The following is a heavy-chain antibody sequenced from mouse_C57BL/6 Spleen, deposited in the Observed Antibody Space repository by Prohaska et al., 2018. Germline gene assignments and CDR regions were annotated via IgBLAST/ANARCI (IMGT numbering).Heavy chain of an antibody. V-gene: IGHV1-80*01. D-gene: IGHD3-2*02. CDR3: AFSGYAMDY. J-gene: IGHJ4*01. CDR2: IYPVDGDT. Sequence: QVQLQQSGAELVKPGASVKISCKASGYAFSSYCINWVKQRPGKGLEWIGQIYPVDGDTNYNGKFKGKATLTADKSSSTAYMQLSSLTSEDSAVYFCAFSGYAMDYWGQGTSVTVSS. CDR1: GYAFSSYC.